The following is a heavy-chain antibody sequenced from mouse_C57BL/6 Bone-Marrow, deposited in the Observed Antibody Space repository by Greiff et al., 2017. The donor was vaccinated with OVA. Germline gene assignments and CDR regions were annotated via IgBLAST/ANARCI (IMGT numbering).Heavy chain of an antibody. D-gene: IGHD1-1*01. CDR1: GFTFSSYG. V-gene: IGHV5-6*01. CDR3: ARQGYYGSSSWFAD. J-gene: IGHJ3*01. CDR2: ISSGGSYT. Sequence: EVQLVESGGDLVKPGGSLKLSCAASGFTFSSYGMSWVRQTPDKRLEWVATISSGGSYTYYPDSVKGRFTISRDNAKNTLYLQMSSLKSEDTAMYYCARQGYYGSSSWFADWGQGTLVTVSA.